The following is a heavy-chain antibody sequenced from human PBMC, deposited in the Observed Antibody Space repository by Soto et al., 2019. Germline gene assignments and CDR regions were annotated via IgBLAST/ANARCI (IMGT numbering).Heavy chain of an antibody. J-gene: IGHJ5*02. Sequence: SETLSLTCTVSGASISCFYWSWIRKSAGKGLEWIGRIYATGTTDYNPSLKSRVMMSVDTSKKQFSLKLRSVTAADTAVYYCVRDGTKTLRDWFDPWGQGISVTVA. CDR2: IYATGTT. V-gene: IGHV4-4*07. CDR1: GASISCFY. CDR3: VRDGTKTLRDWFDP. D-gene: IGHD1-1*01.